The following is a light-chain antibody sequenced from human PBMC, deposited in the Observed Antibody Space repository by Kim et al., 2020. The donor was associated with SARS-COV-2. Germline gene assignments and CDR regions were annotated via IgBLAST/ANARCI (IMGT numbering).Light chain of an antibody. Sequence: VELGQTVRITCQGDSLRSYYATWYQQKPGKAPILVIYGKNNRPSGIPDRFSGSSSGNTASLTITGTQAGDEADYYCNSRDSNDNVVFGGGTQLTVL. CDR2: GKN. CDR3: NSRDSNDNVV. J-gene: IGLJ2*01. CDR1: SLRSYY. V-gene: IGLV3-19*01.